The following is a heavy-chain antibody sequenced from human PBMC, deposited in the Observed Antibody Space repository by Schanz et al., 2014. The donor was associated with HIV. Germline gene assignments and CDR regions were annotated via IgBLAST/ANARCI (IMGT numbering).Heavy chain of an antibody. J-gene: IGHJ6*02. D-gene: IGHD3-16*02. CDR3: ARRRGWGSYRYFPYGLDV. CDR1: GYTFTSYY. Sequence: QVQLVQSGAELKKPGASVKVSCKASGYTFTSYYIHWVRQAPGQGLEWMGWINPNSGNTGYAQKFQGRVTMTRDTSITTAYMELTSLRPEDTAVYYCARRRGWGSYRYFPYGLDVWGQGTTVTVSS. CDR2: INPNSGNT. V-gene: IGHV1-8*02.